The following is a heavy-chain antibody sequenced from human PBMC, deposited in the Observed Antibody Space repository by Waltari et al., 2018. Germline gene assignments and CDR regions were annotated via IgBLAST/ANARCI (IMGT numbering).Heavy chain of an antibody. D-gene: IGHD1-26*01. Sequence: QVQLQESGPGLVKPSETLSLTCTVSGGSISSYYWSWIRQPAGTGLEWIGRIYTSGSTNYNPSLKSRVTVSVDTSKNQFSLKLSSVTAADTAVYYCARDSGSYGYYYYYYMDVWGKGTTVTVSS. J-gene: IGHJ6*03. CDR1: GGSISSYY. V-gene: IGHV4-4*07. CDR2: IYTSGST. CDR3: ARDSGSYGYYYYYYMDV.